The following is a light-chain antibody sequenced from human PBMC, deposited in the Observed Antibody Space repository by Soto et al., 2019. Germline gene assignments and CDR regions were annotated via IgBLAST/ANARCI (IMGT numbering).Light chain of an antibody. CDR1: QSVNSN. V-gene: IGKV3-15*01. Sequence: EIVMTQSPATLSVSPGERATLSCRASQSVNSNLAWYQQKPGHSPRLLIYGASTRVTGIPARFSGSWSGTEFTLTISSRQSEDFAIYYCQQHNRWPTVFGQGNKLEI. CDR2: GAS. J-gene: IGKJ2*01. CDR3: QQHNRWPTV.